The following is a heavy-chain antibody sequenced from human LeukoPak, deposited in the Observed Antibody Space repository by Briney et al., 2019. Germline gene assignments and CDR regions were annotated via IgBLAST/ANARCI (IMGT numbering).Heavy chain of an antibody. D-gene: IGHD3-16*02. CDR3: ARVPEIVHAVMDV. Sequence: SETLSLTCTVSGGSISSYYWSWIRQPPGKGLEWIGYIYYSGSTNYNPSLKSRVTISVDTSKNQFSLKLSSVTAADTAVYYCARVPEIVHAVMDVWGQGTTVTVSS. J-gene: IGHJ6*02. CDR2: IYYSGST. V-gene: IGHV4-59*01. CDR1: GGSISSYY.